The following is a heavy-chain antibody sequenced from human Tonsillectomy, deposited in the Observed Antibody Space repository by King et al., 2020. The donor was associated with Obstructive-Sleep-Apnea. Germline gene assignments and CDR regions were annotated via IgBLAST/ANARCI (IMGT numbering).Heavy chain of an antibody. J-gene: IGHJ6*02. Sequence: VQLVESGGGVVQPGRSLRLSCAASGFTFSSYAMHWVRQAPGKGLEWVAIVSYDGSNNCYADSVKGRFTISRDNSKNTLYLQMNSLRTEDTAVYYCARDHYYYYSMDVWGQGTTVTVSS. CDR1: GFTFSSYA. V-gene: IGHV3-30*04. CDR3: ARDHYYYYSMDV. CDR2: VSYDGSNN.